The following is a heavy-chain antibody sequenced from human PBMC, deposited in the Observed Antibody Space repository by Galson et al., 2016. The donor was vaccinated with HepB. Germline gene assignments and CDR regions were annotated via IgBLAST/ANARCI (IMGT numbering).Heavy chain of an antibody. V-gene: IGHV4-39*01. Sequence: SETLSLTCTVSGGSVNSSVDYWGWVRQPPGKGLEWIGTIYYTGSTYYNPSLKSRLTISVDTSKDQFSLRLNSVTAADTAMYYCARLGGNALRYFDLWGRGTLVTVSS. CDR2: IYYTGST. D-gene: IGHD4-23*01. J-gene: IGHJ2*01. CDR3: ARLGGNALRYFDL. CDR1: GGSVNSSVDY.